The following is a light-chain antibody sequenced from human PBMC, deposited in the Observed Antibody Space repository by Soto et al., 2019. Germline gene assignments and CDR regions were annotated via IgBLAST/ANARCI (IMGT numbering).Light chain of an antibody. J-gene: IGLJ1*01. Sequence: QSALTQPPSASGSPGQSVAISCTGTSSDVGGYSYVSWYQQHPGKAPKLMIYEVNKRPSGVPDRFSGSKSGNTASPTVSGLQAEDEADYYCSSYAGSSNVFGTGTKVTVL. CDR1: SSDVGGYSY. CDR3: SSYAGSSNV. V-gene: IGLV2-8*01. CDR2: EVN.